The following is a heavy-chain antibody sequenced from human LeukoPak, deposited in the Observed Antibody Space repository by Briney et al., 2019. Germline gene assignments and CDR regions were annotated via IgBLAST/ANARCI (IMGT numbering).Heavy chain of an antibody. CDR2: IYYSGST. V-gene: IGHV4-39*01. CDR1: GRSISSSSYY. CDR3: ARHLFDSSGYYLGNYYYYYYMDV. D-gene: IGHD3-22*01. J-gene: IGHJ6*03. Sequence: SETLSLTCTVSGRSISSSSYYWGWIRHPPGKGLEWIGSIYYSGSTYYNPSLKSRVTISVDTSKNQFSLKLSSVTAADTAVYYCARHLFDSSGYYLGNYYYYYYMDVWGKGTTVTVSS.